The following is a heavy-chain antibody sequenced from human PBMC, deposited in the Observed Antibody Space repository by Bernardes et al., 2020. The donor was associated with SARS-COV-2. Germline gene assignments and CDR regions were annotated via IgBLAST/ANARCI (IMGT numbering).Heavy chain of an antibody. J-gene: IGHJ4*02. CDR1: WFSLSTRGLG. V-gene: IGHV2-5*02. CDR2: IYWDDDK. Sequence: GLMRVQPTQTLTLTCPFSWFSLSTRGLGVGWIRQPPGKALEWLALIYWDDDKRYSPSLKSRLTITKDTSKNQVVLTMTNMDPVDTATYYCAHRGIGFWSGYFDYWGQGTLVTVSS. D-gene: IGHD3-3*01. CDR3: AHRGIGFWSGYFDY.